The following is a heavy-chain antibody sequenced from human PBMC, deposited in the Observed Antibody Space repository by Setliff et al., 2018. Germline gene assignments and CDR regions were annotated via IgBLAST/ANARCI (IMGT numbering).Heavy chain of an antibody. V-gene: IGHV1-69*05. CDR2: TIPIFGTT. Sequence: EASVKVSCKASGGTFNSYGISWVRQAPGQGLEWMVGTIPIFGTTDYAQKFQGRVTIITDESTSTAFMQLSSLRSEDTAVYYCVREGVDSRSSTDYRYYMDVWGKGTTVTVSS. CDR1: GGTFNSYG. CDR3: VREGVDSRSSTDYRYYMDV. D-gene: IGHD3-22*01. J-gene: IGHJ6*03.